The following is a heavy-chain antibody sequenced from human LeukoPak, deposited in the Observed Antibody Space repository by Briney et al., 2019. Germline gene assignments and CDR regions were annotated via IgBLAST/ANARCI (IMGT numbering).Heavy chain of an antibody. Sequence: GASVKVSCKTSGYTFSTYDINWVRQAAGQGLEWMGWMNPNSGNTGYAQKFQGGVTITRNTSISTAYMELSSLRSEDTAVYYCATGGDSGHPFDYWGQGTLVTVSS. CDR3: ATGGDSGHPFDY. CDR2: MNPNSGNT. D-gene: IGHD5-12*01. V-gene: IGHV1-8*03. CDR1: GYTFSTYD. J-gene: IGHJ4*02.